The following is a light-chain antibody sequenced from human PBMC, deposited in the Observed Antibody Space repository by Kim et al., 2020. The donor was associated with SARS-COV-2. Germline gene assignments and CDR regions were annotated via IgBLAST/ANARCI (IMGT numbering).Light chain of an antibody. Sequence: VSPGERGTLSCRASQSVSSNLAWYQQKPDQAPRLLIYGASTRATEIPARFSGSGSGTEFTLTISSLQSEDFAVYYCHQYNEWPLTFGGGTKVDIK. J-gene: IGKJ4*01. CDR3: HQYNEWPLT. CDR1: QSVSSN. CDR2: GAS. V-gene: IGKV3-15*01.